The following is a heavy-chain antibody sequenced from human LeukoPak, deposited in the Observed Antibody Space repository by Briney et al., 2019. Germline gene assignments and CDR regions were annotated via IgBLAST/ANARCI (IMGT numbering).Heavy chain of an antibody. V-gene: IGHV4-30-2*01. CDR2: IYHSGST. J-gene: IGHJ5*02. Sequence: SQTLSLTCAVSGGFISSGGYSWSWIRQPPGKGLEWIGYIYHSGSTYYNPSLKSRVTISVDRSKNQFSLKLSSVTAADTAVYYCAREGEGSSWYPNWFDPWGQGTLVTVSS. CDR3: AREGEGSSWYPNWFDP. CDR1: GGFISSGGYS. D-gene: IGHD6-13*01.